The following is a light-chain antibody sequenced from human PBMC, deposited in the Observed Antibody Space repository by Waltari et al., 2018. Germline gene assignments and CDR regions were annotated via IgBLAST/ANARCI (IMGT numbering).Light chain of an antibody. CDR1: GSNIGAGYD. J-gene: IGLJ3*02. Sequence: QSVLTQPPSVSGAPGQRVTISCTGRGSNIGAGYDVHWYQQFPRAAPKLLIYGSSTRPLGVPDRFFGSTSGTSASLAITGLQAEDEADYYCQSYDTSLSVVFGGGTKLTVL. CDR2: GSS. CDR3: QSYDTSLSVV. V-gene: IGLV1-40*01.